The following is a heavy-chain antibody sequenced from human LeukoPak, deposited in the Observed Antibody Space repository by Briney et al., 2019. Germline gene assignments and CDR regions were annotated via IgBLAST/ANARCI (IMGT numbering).Heavy chain of an antibody. J-gene: IGHJ4*02. CDR1: GGSFSGYY. CDR2: INHSGST. CDR3: AREKVQGVIRLFDY. D-gene: IGHD3-10*01. V-gene: IGHV4-34*01. Sequence: PSETLSLTCAVYGGSFSGYYCSWIRQPPGKGLEWIGEINHSGSTNYNPSLKSRVTISVDTSKNQFSLKLSSVTAADTAVYYCAREKVQGVIRLFDYWGQGTLVTVSS.